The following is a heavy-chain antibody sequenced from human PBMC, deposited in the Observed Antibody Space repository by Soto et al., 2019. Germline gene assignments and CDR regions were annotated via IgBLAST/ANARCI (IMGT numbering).Heavy chain of an antibody. CDR3: TRVVLVAGYFYYGMDV. D-gene: IGHD6-19*01. CDR1: GFTFGDYT. J-gene: IGHJ6*02. V-gene: IGHV3-49*03. Sequence: GGSLILSCTTSGFTFGDYTMSWFRQAPGKGLEWVGFIRSKPYGGTTEYAASVKGRFTISRDDSKSIAYLQMNSLKIEDTAVYYCTRVVLVAGYFYYGMDVWGRGTTVTVSS. CDR2: IRSKPYGGTT.